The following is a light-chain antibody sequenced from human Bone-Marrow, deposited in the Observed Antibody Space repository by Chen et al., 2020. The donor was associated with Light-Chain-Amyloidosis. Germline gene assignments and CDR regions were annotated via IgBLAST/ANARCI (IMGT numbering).Light chain of an antibody. V-gene: IGLV3-1*01. CDR1: KLEDKY. CDR2: RAT. Sequence: SYELLQPPSMSVSPGQTATITCSGEKLEDKYVCWYQQKPGQSPVLVIYRATKRNSGIPERFTGANSGNTATLTISGTQDVDEDDFYCQALDSSNVVFGGGTRLTVL. J-gene: IGLJ2*01. CDR3: QALDSSNVV.